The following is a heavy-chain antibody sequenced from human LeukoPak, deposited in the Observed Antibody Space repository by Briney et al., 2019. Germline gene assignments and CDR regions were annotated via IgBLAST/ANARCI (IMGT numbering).Heavy chain of an antibody. CDR2: IYYSGST. D-gene: IGHD5-24*01. J-gene: IGHJ4*02. CDR3: ARGAGAGYNLQPFDY. V-gene: IGHV4-59*08. Sequence: SETLSLTCTVSGVSISSYYWSWIRQPPGKRLEWIGYIYYSGSTKYNPSLKSRVSISVDTSKNQFSLKLSSVTAADTAVYYCARGAGAGYNLQPFDYWGQGTLVTVSS. CDR1: GVSISSYY.